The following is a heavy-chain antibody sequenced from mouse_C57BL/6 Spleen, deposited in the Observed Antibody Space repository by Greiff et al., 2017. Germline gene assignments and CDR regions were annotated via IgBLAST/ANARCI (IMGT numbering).Heavy chain of an antibody. CDR3: ARNYYYGSSLGY. Sequence: EVMLVESGGGLVKPGGSLKLSCAASGFTFSDYGLHWVRQAPEKGLEWVAYISSGSSTIYYADTVQGRFTISRDNAKNTLFLQMTSLRSEDTAMYYCARNYYYGSSLGYWGQGTTLTVSS. D-gene: IGHD1-1*01. V-gene: IGHV5-17*01. CDR2: ISSGSSTI. CDR1: GFTFSDYG. J-gene: IGHJ2*01.